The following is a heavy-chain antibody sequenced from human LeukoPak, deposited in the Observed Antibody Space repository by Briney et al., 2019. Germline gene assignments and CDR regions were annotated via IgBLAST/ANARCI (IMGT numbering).Heavy chain of an antibody. D-gene: IGHD6-19*01. V-gene: IGHV3-11*01. CDR2: ISSSGSTI. Sequence: GGSLRLSCAAPGFTFSDYYMSWIRQAPGKGLEWVSYISSSGSTIYYADSVKGRFTISRDNAKNSLYLQMNSLRAEDTAVYCCARFPGYSSGWYVYWGQGTLVTVSS. J-gene: IGHJ4*02. CDR3: ARFPGYSSGWYVY. CDR1: GFTFSDYY.